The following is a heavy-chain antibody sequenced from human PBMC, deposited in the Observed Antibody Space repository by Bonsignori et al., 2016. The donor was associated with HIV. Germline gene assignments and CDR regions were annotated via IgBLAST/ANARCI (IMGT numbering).Heavy chain of an antibody. CDR2: IYYSGST. V-gene: IGHV4-39*07. CDR3: ARVVDFWSGYYTGFDY. J-gene: IGHJ4*02. Sequence: WIRTPRGKGLEWIGSIYYSGSTYYNPSLKSRVTISVDTSKNQFSLKLSSVTAADTAVYYCARVVDFWSGYYTGFDYWGQGTLVTVSS. D-gene: IGHD3-3*01.